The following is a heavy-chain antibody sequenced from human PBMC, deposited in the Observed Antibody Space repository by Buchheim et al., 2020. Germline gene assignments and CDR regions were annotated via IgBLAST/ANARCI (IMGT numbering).Heavy chain of an antibody. D-gene: IGHD6-19*01. CDR1: GGTSSSYA. CDR2: IIPIFGTA. CDR3: AREGEGIVIAVAGRSYFDY. J-gene: IGHJ4*02. V-gene: IGHV1-69*06. Sequence: QVQLVQSGAEVKKPGSSVKVSCKASGGTSSSYAISWVRQAPGQGLEWMGGIIPIFGTANYAQKFQGRVTITADKSTSTAYMELSSLRSEDTAVYYCAREGEGIVIAVAGRSYFDYWGQGTL.